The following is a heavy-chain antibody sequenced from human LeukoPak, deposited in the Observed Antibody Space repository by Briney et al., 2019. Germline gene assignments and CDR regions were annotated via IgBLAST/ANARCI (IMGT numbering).Heavy chain of an antibody. CDR1: GYTFTSYG. V-gene: IGHV1-18*01. CDR2: ISAYNGNT. CDR3: ARKLIVVVPAAFGSYYYYGMDV. Sequence: ASVKVSCTASGYTFTSYGISWVRQAPGQGLEWMGWISAYNGNTNYAQKLQGRVTMTTDTSTSTAYMELRSLRSDDTAVYYCARKLIVVVPAAFGSYYYYGMDVWGQGTTVTVSS. J-gene: IGHJ6*02. D-gene: IGHD2-2*01.